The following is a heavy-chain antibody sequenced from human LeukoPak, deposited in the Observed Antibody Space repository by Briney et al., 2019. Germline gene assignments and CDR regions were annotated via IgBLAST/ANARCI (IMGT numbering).Heavy chain of an antibody. Sequence: SETLSLTCTVSGGSISSYYWSWTRQPPGKGLEWIGYIYYSGSTNYNPSLKSRVTISVDTSKNQFSLKLSSVTAADTAVYYCARQGKYYYDSSAFDAFDIWGQGTMVTVSS. CDR1: GGSISSYY. J-gene: IGHJ3*02. D-gene: IGHD3-22*01. CDR2: IYYSGST. CDR3: ARQGKYYYDSSAFDAFDI. V-gene: IGHV4-59*08.